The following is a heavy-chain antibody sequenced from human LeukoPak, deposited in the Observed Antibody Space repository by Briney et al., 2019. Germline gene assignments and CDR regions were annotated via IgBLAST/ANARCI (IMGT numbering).Heavy chain of an antibody. CDR3: ARERGGFGVVMKGAFDI. J-gene: IGHJ3*02. D-gene: IGHD3-3*01. Sequence: SQTLSLTCTVSGGSISSCGYYWSWIRQHPGKGLEWIGYIYYSGSTYYNPSLKSRVTISVDTSKNQFSLKLSSVTAADTAVYYCARERGGFGVVMKGAFDIWGQGTMVTVFS. CDR1: GGSISSCGYY. CDR2: IYYSGST. V-gene: IGHV4-31*03.